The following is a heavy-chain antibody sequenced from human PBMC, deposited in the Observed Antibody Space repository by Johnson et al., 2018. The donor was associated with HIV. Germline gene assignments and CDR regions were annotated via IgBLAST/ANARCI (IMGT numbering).Heavy chain of an antibody. V-gene: IGHV3-30*04. CDR3: AKARGGYCSSTSCFAFDI. CDR1: GFTFSSYA. Sequence: HVQLVESGGGVVQPVRSLRLSCAASGFTFSSYAMHWVRQAPGKGLEWVAVISYDGSNKYYADSVKGRFTISRDNSKNTLYLQMNSLRAEDTAVYYCAKARGGYCSSTSCFAFDIWGQGTMVTVSS. D-gene: IGHD2-2*01. CDR2: ISYDGSNK. J-gene: IGHJ3*02.